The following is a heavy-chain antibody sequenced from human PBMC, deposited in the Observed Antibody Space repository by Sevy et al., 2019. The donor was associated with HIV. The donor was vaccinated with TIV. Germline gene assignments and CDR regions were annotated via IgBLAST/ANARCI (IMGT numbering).Heavy chain of an antibody. CDR3: AKESVSWYLDF. CDR1: GFTFSRNG. D-gene: IGHD6-13*01. Sequence: CLRLSCAASGFTFSRNGMHWVRQVPGKGLEWVALISYDGDSKNYADSVKGRFTISRYNSKNTVYLHMNSLRSDDTAVYYCAKESVSWYLDFWGQGTLVNVSS. J-gene: IGHJ4*02. CDR2: ISYDGDSK. V-gene: IGHV3-30*18.